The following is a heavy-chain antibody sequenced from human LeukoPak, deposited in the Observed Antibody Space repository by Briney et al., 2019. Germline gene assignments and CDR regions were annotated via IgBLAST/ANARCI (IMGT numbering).Heavy chain of an antibody. D-gene: IGHD3-22*01. V-gene: IGHV4-39*01. Sequence: PSETLSLTCTVSGDSISTSSFYWGWIRQPPGKGLDWLGSIYYSGITHYNPSLKSRVTISVDTSKNQFSLHLYSVTAADTAVFYCARSYYYDYRQIDYWGQGTLVTVSS. CDR3: ARSYYYDYRQIDY. J-gene: IGHJ4*02. CDR2: IYYSGIT. CDR1: GDSISTSSFY.